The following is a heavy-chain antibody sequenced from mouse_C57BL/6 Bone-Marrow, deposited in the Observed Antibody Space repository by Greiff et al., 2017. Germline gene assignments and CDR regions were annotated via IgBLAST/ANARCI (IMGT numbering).Heavy chain of an antibody. D-gene: IGHD1-1*01. Sequence: VQLQQSGAELARPGASVKLSCKASGYTFTSYGISWVKQRTGQGLEWIGEIYPRSGNTYYNEKFKGKATLTADKSSSTAYMELRSLTSEDSAVYFCAKGGLITTVVARYYFDYWGQGTTLTVSS. CDR3: AKGGLITTVVARYYFDY. V-gene: IGHV1-81*01. CDR1: GYTFTSYG. J-gene: IGHJ2*01. CDR2: IYPRSGNT.